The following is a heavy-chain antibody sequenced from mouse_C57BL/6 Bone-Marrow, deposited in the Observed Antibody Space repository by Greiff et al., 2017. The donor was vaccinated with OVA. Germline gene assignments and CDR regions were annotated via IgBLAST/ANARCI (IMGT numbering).Heavy chain of an antibody. V-gene: IGHV1-82*01. Sequence: QVQLQQPGPELVKPGASVKISCKASGYAFSSSWMNWVKQRPGQGLEWIGRIYPGDGDTNYNGKFKGKATLTADKSSSTAYMQLSSLTSEDSAVYFCARYDYLAYWGQGTLVTVSA. D-gene: IGHD2-4*01. CDR3: ARYDYLAY. CDR1: GYAFSSSW. J-gene: IGHJ3*01. CDR2: IYPGDGDT.